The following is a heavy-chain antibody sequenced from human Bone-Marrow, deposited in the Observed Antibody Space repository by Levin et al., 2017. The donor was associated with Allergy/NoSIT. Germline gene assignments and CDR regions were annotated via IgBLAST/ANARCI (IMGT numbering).Heavy chain of an antibody. CDR2: ISGYNGST. D-gene: IGHD3-22*01. CDR1: GYNFNLYG. Sequence: GESLKISCKASGYNFNLYGITWVRQAPGRGLEWMGWISGYNGSTEYAHNIQDRVTMTTDSSMNTAYLEVRSLRSDDTAVYFCARVTYVDSTGYFGPWGQGTQVTVSS. J-gene: IGHJ5*02. V-gene: IGHV1-18*01. CDR3: ARVTYVDSTGYFGP.